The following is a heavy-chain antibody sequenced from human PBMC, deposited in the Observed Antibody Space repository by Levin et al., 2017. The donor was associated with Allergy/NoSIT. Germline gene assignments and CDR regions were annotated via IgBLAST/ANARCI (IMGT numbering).Heavy chain of an antibody. V-gene: IGHV4-34*01. CDR1: GGSFSGYY. J-gene: IGHJ5*02. D-gene: IGHD6-13*01. CDR2: INHSGST. CDR3: AREQLVRDKLYWFDP. Sequence: SETLSLTCAVYGGSFSGYYWSWIRQPPGKGLEWIGEINHSGSTNYNPSLKSRVTISVDTSKNQFSLKLSSVTAADTAVYYCAREQLVRDKLYWFDPWGQGTLVTVSS.